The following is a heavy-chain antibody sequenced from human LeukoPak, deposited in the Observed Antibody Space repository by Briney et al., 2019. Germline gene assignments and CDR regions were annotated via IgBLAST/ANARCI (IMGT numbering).Heavy chain of an antibody. CDR2: IFPGGSDI. Sequence: ESLQIFCKASGYSFTNYWIGWVRQMPGKGVEWMGIIFPGGSDIRYSPYFQSEVTISADKSTSTAYLQWSSLKASDTAVYYCVRSTMLDNCGQGTVVTVSS. J-gene: IGHJ4*02. V-gene: IGHV5-51*06. D-gene: IGHD2-2*01. CDR3: VRSTMLDN. CDR1: GYSFTNYW.